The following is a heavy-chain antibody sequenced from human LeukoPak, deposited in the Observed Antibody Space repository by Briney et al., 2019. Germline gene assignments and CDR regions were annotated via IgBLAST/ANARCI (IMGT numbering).Heavy chain of an antibody. Sequence: GESLKISCKGSGYSFTSYWIGWVRQMPGKGLEWMGIIYPGDSDTRYSPSFQGQVTISADKSISTAYLQWGSLKASDTAMYYCARQGCSSTSCYAGFPDAFDIWGQGTMVTVSS. V-gene: IGHV5-51*01. CDR3: ARQGCSSTSCYAGFPDAFDI. CDR1: GYSFTSYW. D-gene: IGHD2-2*01. CDR2: IYPGDSDT. J-gene: IGHJ3*02.